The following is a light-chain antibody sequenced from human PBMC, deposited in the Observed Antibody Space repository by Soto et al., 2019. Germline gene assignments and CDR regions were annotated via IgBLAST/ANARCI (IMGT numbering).Light chain of an antibody. J-gene: IGLJ3*02. Sequence: QSALTQPASVSGSPGQSITISCTGASSDVGSYNLVSWYQQHPGKAPKLMIFEGSKRPSGVSNHFSGSKSGNTASLTISGLKAEDEADYYCCSYATGDSAVFGGGTKLTVL. V-gene: IGLV2-23*01. CDR3: CSYATGDSAV. CDR2: EGS. CDR1: SSDVGSYNL.